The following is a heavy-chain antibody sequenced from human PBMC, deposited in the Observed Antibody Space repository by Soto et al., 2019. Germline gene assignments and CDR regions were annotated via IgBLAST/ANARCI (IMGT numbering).Heavy chain of an antibody. CDR1: GGSISSSSYY. CDR3: ASAADYIWGSYHPTDY. CDR2: IYYSGST. Sequence: SETLSLTCTVSGGSISSSSYYWGWIRQPPGKGLEWIGSIYYSGSTYYNPSLKSRVTISVDTSKNQFSLKLSSVTAADTAVYYCASAADYIWGSYHPTDYWGQGTLVTVSS. D-gene: IGHD3-16*02. J-gene: IGHJ4*02. V-gene: IGHV4-39*01.